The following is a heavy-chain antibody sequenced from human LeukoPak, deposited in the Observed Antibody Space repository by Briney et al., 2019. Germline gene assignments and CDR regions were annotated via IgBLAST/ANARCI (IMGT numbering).Heavy chain of an antibody. CDR1: DDSFRIYY. Sequence: SETLSLTCTVSDDSFRIYYWSWIRQPPGKGLEWIGYIYYSGSTYYNPSLKSRVTISVDTSKNQFSLKLSSVTAADTAVYYCARGARIVGATTYHDFDYWGQGTLVTVSS. D-gene: IGHD1-26*01. V-gene: IGHV4-59*08. CDR3: ARGARIVGATTYHDFDY. J-gene: IGHJ4*02. CDR2: IYYSGST.